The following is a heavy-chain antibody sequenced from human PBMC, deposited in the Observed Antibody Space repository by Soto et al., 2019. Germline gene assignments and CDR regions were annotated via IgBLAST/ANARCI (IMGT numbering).Heavy chain of an antibody. CDR2: IYYSGST. Sequence: LSLTCTVSGGSVSSGSYYWSWIRQPPGKGLEWIGYIYYSGSTNYNPSLKSRVTISVDTSKNQFSLKLSSVTAADTAVYYCARAGWVFLIDPWGQGILVTASS. CDR3: ARAGWVFLIDP. J-gene: IGHJ5*02. D-gene: IGHD3-3*01. V-gene: IGHV4-61*01. CDR1: GGSVSSGSYY.